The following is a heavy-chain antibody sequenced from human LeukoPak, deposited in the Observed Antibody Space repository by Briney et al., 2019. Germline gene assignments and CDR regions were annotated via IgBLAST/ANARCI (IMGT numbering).Heavy chain of an antibody. D-gene: IGHD2-21*02. CDR1: GGTFSSYA. J-gene: IGHJ4*02. V-gene: IGHV1-69*05. CDR3: AGTYCGGDCYHKFDY. CDR2: IIPIFGTA. Sequence: GASVKVSCKASGGTFSSYAISWVRQAPGQGLEWMGGIIPIFGTANYAQKFQGRVTITTDESTSTAYMELSSLRSEDTAVYYCAGTYCGGDCYHKFDYWGQGTPVTVSS.